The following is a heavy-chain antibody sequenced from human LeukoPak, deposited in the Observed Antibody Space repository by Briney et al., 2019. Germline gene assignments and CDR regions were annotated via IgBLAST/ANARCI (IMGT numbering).Heavy chain of an antibody. D-gene: IGHD4-17*01. J-gene: IGHJ4*02. Sequence: SVKVSCKASGGTFSSYAISWVRQAPGQGLEWMGGIIPIFGTANYAQKFQGRVTMTRDTSISTAYMELSRLRSDDTAVYYCAREGHDYGDNTPDYWGRGTLVTVSS. CDR3: AREGHDYGDNTPDY. V-gene: IGHV1-69*05. CDR2: IIPIFGTA. CDR1: GGTFSSYA.